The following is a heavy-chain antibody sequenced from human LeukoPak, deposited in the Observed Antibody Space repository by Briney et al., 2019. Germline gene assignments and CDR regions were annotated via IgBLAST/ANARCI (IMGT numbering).Heavy chain of an antibody. V-gene: IGHV3-21*01. CDR3: ARDLVRLYYYDSSGARAKAFDI. D-gene: IGHD3-22*01. CDR2: ISSSSSYI. J-gene: IGHJ3*02. Sequence: GGSLRLSCAASGFTFSSYSMNWVRQAPGKGLEWVSSISSSSSYIYYADSVKGRFIISRDNAKNTLYLQNSLRAEDTAVYYCARDLVRLYYYDSSGARAKAFDIWGQGTMVTVSS. CDR1: GFTFSSYS.